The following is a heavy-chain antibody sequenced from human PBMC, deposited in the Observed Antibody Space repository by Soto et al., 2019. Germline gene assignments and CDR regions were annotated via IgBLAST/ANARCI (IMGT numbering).Heavy chain of an antibody. J-gene: IGHJ4*02. D-gene: IGHD6-13*01. CDR3: ARGSLDRVYRN. V-gene: IGHV4-34*01. Sequence: PSETLSLTCAVYGGSFSGYYWSWIRQPPGKGLEWIGEINHSGSTNYNPSLKSRVTISVDTSKNQFSLKLSSVTAADTAVYYCARGSLDRVYRNWGQGTLVTVSS. CDR1: GGSFSGYY. CDR2: INHSGST.